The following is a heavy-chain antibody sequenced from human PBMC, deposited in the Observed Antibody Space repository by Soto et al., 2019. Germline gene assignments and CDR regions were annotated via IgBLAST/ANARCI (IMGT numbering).Heavy chain of an antibody. D-gene: IGHD2-2*01. J-gene: IGHJ6*02. CDR3: ARVVPAAQGGVDDMDV. V-gene: IGHV4-34*01. Sequence: SATLSITCAVYGGSFSGYHWSWIRQPPGKGLEWIGEINHSGSTNYNPSLKSRVTISVDTSKNQFSLKLSSVTAADTAVYYCARVVPAAQGGVDDMDVWGQGTTVTVSS. CDR2: INHSGST. CDR1: GGSFSGYH.